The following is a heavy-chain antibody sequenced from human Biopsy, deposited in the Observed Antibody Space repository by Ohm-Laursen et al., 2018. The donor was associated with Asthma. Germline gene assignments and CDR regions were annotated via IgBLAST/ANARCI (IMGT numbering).Heavy chain of an antibody. Sequence: SLRLSCTASGFTFSNYGMHWVRQAPGKGLDWVAVISFDGSNKNYTDSVQGRFTISRDNSKNTLYLQMHSLKIEDTAVYFCARQVKSTVFGVSYKKFDFWGQGTLVAVSS. CDR3: ARQVKSTVFGVSYKKFDF. J-gene: IGHJ4*02. CDR2: ISFDGSNK. CDR1: GFTFSNYG. D-gene: IGHD3-3*01. V-gene: IGHV3-30*03.